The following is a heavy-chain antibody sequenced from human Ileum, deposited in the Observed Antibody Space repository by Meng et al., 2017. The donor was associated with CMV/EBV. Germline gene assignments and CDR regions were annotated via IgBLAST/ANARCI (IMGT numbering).Heavy chain of an antibody. Sequence: FDDYTMHWVRQRPGKGLEWLSLISWDGSTTTYADSVQGRFTISRDNNRNSLFLQMSSLTTEDTALYYCVKDMGRGGAQQIIFSFFDHWGRGSLVTVSS. J-gene: IGHJ4*01. CDR3: VKDMGRGGAQQIIFSFFDH. V-gene: IGHV3-43*01. CDR2: ISWDGSTT. CDR1: FDDYT. D-gene: IGHD3-9*01.